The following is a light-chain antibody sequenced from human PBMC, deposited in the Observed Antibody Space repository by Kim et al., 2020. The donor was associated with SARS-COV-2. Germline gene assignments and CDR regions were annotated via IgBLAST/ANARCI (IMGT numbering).Light chain of an antibody. CDR2: QDS. Sequence: SVSPGQTASITCSGDKVGDKYACWYQQKPGQSPVLVIYQDSKRPSGIPERFSGSNSGNTATLTISGTQAMDEADYYCQAWDSSTFGFGGGTQLTVL. V-gene: IGLV3-1*01. J-gene: IGLJ3*02. CDR1: KVGDKY. CDR3: QAWDSSTFG.